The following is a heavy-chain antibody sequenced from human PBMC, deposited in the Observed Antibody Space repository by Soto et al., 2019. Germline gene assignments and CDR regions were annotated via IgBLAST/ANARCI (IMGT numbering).Heavy chain of an antibody. Sequence: EVQLLESGGGLVQPGGSLRLSCAASGFTFSSYAMSWVRQAPGKGLEWVSAISGSGGSTFYADSVKGRFTISRDTSKTTLVLQMNSLRAEGTAVYYCARDRGRGSDWFDSWGQGTLVTVSS. CDR2: ISGSGGST. CDR1: GFTFSSYA. D-gene: IGHD5-12*01. V-gene: IGHV3-23*01. CDR3: ARDRGRGSDWFDS. J-gene: IGHJ5*01.